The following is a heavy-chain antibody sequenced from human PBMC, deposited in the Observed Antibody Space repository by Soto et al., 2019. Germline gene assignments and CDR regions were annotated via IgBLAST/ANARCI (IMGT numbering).Heavy chain of an antibody. CDR2: IYHSGTT. D-gene: IGHD6-13*01. V-gene: IGHV4-4*02. Sequence: QVQLQESGPGLVEPSGTLSLTCAVSGASISHTNWWSWVRQPPGKGLEWIGEIYHSGTTNCDPSLKSRVTISVDKSKNQFSLKLSSVTAADTAVYYCAIPGAGDFDYWGQGTLVTVSS. CDR3: AIPGAGDFDY. J-gene: IGHJ4*02. CDR1: GASISHTNW.